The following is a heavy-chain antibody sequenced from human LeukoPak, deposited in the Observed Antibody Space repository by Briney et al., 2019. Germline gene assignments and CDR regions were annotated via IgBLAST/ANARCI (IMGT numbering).Heavy chain of an antibody. CDR3: ARDPHSGYGSGY. V-gene: IGHV4-30-4*01. Sequence: SQTLSLTCTVSGGSISSGDYYWSWIRQPPGKGLEWIGYIYYSGSAYYNPSLKSRVTISLDTSKNQFSLKVSSVTAADTAVYYCARDPHSGYGSGYWGQGTLVTVSS. J-gene: IGHJ4*02. D-gene: IGHD5-12*01. CDR2: IYYSGSA. CDR1: GGSISSGDYY.